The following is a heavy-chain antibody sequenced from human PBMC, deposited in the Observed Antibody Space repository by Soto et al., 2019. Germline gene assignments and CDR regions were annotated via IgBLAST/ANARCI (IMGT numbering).Heavy chain of an antibody. Sequence: EVQLVESGGGLVQPGESVRLSCAASGFTFSDYWMSWVRQAPGKGLERVANIKQDGSDKYYVDDVMCRFTSSRDNAKNSLYLQMNRTEAEDTAVYYLASDHGWGGGFWSGYDSDYFDYWGQGTLVTVSS. J-gene: IGHJ4*02. CDR1: GFTFSDYW. CDR2: IKQDGSDK. V-gene: IGHV3-7*01. D-gene: IGHD3-3*01. CDR3: ASDHGWGGGFWSGYDSDYFDY.